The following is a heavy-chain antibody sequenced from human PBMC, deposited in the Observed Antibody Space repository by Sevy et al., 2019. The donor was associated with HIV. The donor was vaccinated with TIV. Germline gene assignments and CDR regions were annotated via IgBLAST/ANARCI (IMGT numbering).Heavy chain of an antibody. CDR2: IHYSGTT. CDR3: ARHGSQRDHPLDL. CDR1: GGSISGYF. V-gene: IGHV4-59*08. D-gene: IGHD2-21*02. Sequence: SETLSLTCAVSGGSISGYFWSWIRQPPGKGLEFIRWIHYSGTTNYNPSLSSRVSMSLDMSRNQFSLKLYSLTAADTAVYYCARHGSQRDHPLDLWGQGTLVTVSS. J-gene: IGHJ4*02.